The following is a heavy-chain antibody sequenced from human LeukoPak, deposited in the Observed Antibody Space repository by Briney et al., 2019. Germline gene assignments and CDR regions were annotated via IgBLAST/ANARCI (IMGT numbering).Heavy chain of an antibody. CDR1: GGTFSSYA. J-gene: IGHJ5*02. D-gene: IGHD2-2*02. CDR2: IIPIFGTA. CDR3: ARDGCSSTSCYTSWFDP. Sequence: PVKVSCKASGGTFSSYAISWVRQAPGQGLEWMGGIIPIFGTANYAQKFQGRVTITADESTSTPYMELSSLRSEDTAVYYCARDGCSSTSCYTSWFDPWGQGTLVTVSS. V-gene: IGHV1-69*01.